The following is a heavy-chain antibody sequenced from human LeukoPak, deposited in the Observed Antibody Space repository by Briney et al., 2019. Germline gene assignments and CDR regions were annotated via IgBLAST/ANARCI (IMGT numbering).Heavy chain of an antibody. V-gene: IGHV3-23*01. CDR3: AKDRGRYYDSSGYYWGYYFDS. CDR2: IIGSGGST. D-gene: IGHD3-22*01. J-gene: IGHJ4*02. CDR1: GFTFSNYA. Sequence: GGSLRLSCAASGFTFSNYAVDSVRPAPGGGLGLGSTIIGSGGSTLYADSVKGQFTISRDNSMDTLYLQMSSLRAEDTAVYYCAKDRGRYYDSSGYYWGYYFDSWGQGILVTVST.